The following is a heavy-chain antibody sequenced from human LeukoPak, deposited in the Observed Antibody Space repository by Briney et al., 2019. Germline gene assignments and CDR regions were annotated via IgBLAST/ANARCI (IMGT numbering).Heavy chain of an antibody. Sequence: SSETLSLTCTVSGYSINNNYYWDWIRQPPGKGLDWIASIYHSGKTYYNPALKSRVTISVDTSKNQFSLKLTSVTAADTAVYYCAREGPVFDSGSYSKSLGYWGQGILVTVSS. D-gene: IGHD3-10*01. CDR3: AREGPVFDSGSYSKSLGY. V-gene: IGHV4-38-2*02. CDR2: IYHSGKT. CDR1: GYSINNNYY. J-gene: IGHJ4*02.